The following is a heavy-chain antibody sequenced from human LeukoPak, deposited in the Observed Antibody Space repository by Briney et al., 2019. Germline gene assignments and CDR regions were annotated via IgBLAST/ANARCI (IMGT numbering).Heavy chain of an antibody. V-gene: IGHV3-23*01. Sequence: GGSLRLSCAASGFTFSSYGMSWVRQAPGKGLEWVSAISGSGGSTYYADSVKGRFASSRDNSKNTLYLQMNSLRAEDTAVYYCAKDRGIIPDYWGQGTLVTVSS. CDR2: ISGSGGST. CDR3: AKDRGIIPDY. D-gene: IGHD2-21*01. CDR1: GFTFSSYG. J-gene: IGHJ4*02.